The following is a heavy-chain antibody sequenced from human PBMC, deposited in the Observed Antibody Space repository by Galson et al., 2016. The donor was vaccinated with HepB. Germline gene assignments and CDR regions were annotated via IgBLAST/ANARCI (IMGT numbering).Heavy chain of an antibody. CDR1: GGTFSNDA. CDR2: IVPFFATA. Sequence: SVKVSCKASGGTFSNDAVSWVRQAPGQGPEWMGGIVPFFATATYSQKFQGRVTFTADESTSTAYMELNSLTSEDTAVYYCARNLFSSPLRPRYYYYYMDVWGQGTTVTVSS. V-gene: IGHV1-69*13. D-gene: IGHD5-12*01. CDR3: ARNLFSSPLRPRYYYYYMDV. J-gene: IGHJ6*03.